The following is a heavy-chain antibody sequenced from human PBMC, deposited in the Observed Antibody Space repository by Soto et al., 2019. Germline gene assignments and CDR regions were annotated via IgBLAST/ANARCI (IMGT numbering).Heavy chain of an antibody. CDR1: GGSISSYY. J-gene: IGHJ6*03. D-gene: IGHD2-15*01. V-gene: IGHV4-59*08. Sequence: SETLSLTCTVSGGSISSYYWSWIRQPPGKGLEWIGYIYYSGSTNYNPSLKSRVTISVDTSKNQFSLKLSSVTAADTAVYYCARCVGYYYYYMDVWGKGTTVTVSS. CDR2: IYYSGST. CDR3: ARCVGYYYYYMDV.